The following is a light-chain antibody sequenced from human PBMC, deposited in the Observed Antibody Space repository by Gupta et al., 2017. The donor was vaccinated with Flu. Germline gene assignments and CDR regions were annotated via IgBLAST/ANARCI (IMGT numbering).Light chain of an antibody. Sequence: QSVLTQPASVSGSPGQSITISCTGIRSDVGIYDLVSWSQQRPGKAPRVIIYEGTKRPSGVSNRFSGSKSGNTASLTISGLQAEDEADYYCCAYTRSDTFIFGGGANLTVL. CDR2: EGT. J-gene: IGLJ2*01. CDR1: RSDVGIYDL. V-gene: IGLV2-23*03. CDR3: CAYTRSDTFI.